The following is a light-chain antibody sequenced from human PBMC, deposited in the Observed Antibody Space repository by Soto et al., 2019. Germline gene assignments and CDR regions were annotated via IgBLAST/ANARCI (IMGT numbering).Light chain of an antibody. J-gene: IGKJ4*01. V-gene: IGKV3-11*01. CDR2: DAS. CDR3: QQSSNWPLT. Sequence: EIVLTQSPATLSLSPGERATLSCRASQSVSSCLAWYQQKPGQAPRLLIYDASNRATGIPARFSGSGSGTDFTLTISCLEPEDFAVYYCQQSSNWPLTFGGGTKVDIK. CDR1: QSVSSC.